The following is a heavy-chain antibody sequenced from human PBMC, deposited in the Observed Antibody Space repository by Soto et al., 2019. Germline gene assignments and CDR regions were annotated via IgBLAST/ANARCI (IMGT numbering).Heavy chain of an antibody. D-gene: IGHD3-22*01. CDR1: GYTFTSYD. J-gene: IGHJ4*02. V-gene: IGHV1-8*01. CDR2: MNPNSGNT. CDR3: ARGRAWTTAPSWYYYDSSGYQQLDY. Sequence: ASVKVSCKASGYTFTSYDINWVRQATGQGLEWMGWMNPNSGNTGYAQKFQGRVTMTRNTSISTAYMELSSLRSEDTAVYYCARGRAWTTAPSWYYYDSSGYQQLDYWGQGTLVTVSS.